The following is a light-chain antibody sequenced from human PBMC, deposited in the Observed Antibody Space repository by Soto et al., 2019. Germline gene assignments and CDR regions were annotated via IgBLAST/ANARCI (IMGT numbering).Light chain of an antibody. CDR1: QTIAMF. CDR2: GAW. J-gene: IGKJ4*01. Sequence: DIQMTQSPSSLSASVGDTVTITCRASQTIAMFSSWYQQKPGKAPKLLIYGAWTLQNDVPARFSGSCSGTYFTLTISSLQLEDFATYYCQQNYSPPLTFGGGTKVEIK. V-gene: IGKV1-39*01. CDR3: QQNYSPPLT.